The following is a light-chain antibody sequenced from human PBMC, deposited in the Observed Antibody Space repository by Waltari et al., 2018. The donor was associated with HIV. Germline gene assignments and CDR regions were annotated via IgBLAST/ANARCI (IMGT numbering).Light chain of an antibody. CDR2: DSN. V-gene: IGLV1-51*01. J-gene: IGLJ3*02. CDR1: RSNIGHNY. CDR3: GTWDSSLSAWV. Sequence: QSVLTQPPSVSAAPGQQVTISCSGSRSNIGHNYVTWYQQLPGTAPKLLIYDSNQRPSGIPDRFSGSKSGTSGTLAITGLQTGDEADYYCGTWDSSLSAWVFGGGTKLTVL.